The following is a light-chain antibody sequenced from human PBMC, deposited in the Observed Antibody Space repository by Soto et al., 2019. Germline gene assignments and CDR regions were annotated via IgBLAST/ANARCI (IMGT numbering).Light chain of an antibody. CDR1: SSDVGSYNL. CDR2: DGS. V-gene: IGLV2-23*01. J-gene: IGLJ3*02. CDR3: CSYAGSGTWV. Sequence: QSVPTQPASVSGSHGQSITISCTGTSSDVGSYNLVSWCQQHPGKAPKLMIYDGSKRPSGVSNRFSGSKSGNTASLTISGLQAEDEADYYCCSYAGSGTWVFGGGTKLTVL.